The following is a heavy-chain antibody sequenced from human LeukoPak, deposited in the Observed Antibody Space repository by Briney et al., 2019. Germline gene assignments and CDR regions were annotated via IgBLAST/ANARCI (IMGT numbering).Heavy chain of an antibody. CDR1: GGPISSHY. D-gene: IGHD6-13*01. J-gene: IGHJ4*02. Sequence: SETLSLPCTVSGGPISSHYWSWIRQPPGKGLEWIGYIYYSGSTNYNPSLKSRVTISVDTSKNQFSLKLSSVTAADTAVYYCAREGAAAANFDYWGQGTLVTVSS. V-gene: IGHV4-59*11. CDR2: IYYSGST. CDR3: AREGAAAANFDY.